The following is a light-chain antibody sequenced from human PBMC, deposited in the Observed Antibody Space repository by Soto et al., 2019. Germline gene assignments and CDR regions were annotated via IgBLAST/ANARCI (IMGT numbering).Light chain of an antibody. CDR1: QSISSW. CDR2: DAS. V-gene: IGKV1-5*01. CDR3: QQYNSYPWT. Sequence: DIHMTQSPSTLSASVGERVTITCRASQSISSWLAWYQQKPGKAPKLLIDDASSLESGVPSRFSGSGSGTEFTRTITSLQPDDFATYYCQQYNSYPWTVGQGTKMDIK. J-gene: IGKJ1*01.